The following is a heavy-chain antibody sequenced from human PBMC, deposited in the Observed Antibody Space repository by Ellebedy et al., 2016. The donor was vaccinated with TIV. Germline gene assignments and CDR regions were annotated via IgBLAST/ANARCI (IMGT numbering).Heavy chain of an antibody. J-gene: IGHJ4*02. V-gene: IGHV4-39*01. CDR1: GGSMTTNDFY. CDR3: ARTDPWQPIDD. Sequence: MPSETLSLTCSVSGGSMTTNDFYWGWIRQPPGKGLEWIGSVYYSGSPYYNPSFKSRVTLSADTSKNQFSLNLRTVTAADTAVYYCARTDPWQPIDDWGQGILVSVSS. D-gene: IGHD2-21*02. CDR2: VYYSGSP.